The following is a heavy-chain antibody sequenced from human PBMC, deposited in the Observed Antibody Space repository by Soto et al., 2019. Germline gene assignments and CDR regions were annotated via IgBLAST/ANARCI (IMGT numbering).Heavy chain of an antibody. J-gene: IGHJ3*02. CDR1: GFTFTSSA. D-gene: IGHD2-21*02. CDR2: IVVGSGNT. V-gene: IGHV1-58*01. CDR3: ASRGGNSNWADAFDI. Sequence: GASVKVSCKASGFTFTSSAVQWVRQARGQRLEWIGWIVVGSGNTNYAQKFQERVTITRDMSTSTAYMELSSLRSEDTAVYCCASRGGNSNWADAFDIWGQGTMVTV.